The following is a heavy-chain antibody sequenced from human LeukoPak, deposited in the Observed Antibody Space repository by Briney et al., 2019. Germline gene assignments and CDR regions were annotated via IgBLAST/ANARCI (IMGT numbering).Heavy chain of an antibody. D-gene: IGHD6-19*01. Sequence: GGSLRLSCAASGFSFSTYALSWVRQASGKGLEWVSATSGNGAKTYYADSVRGRFTISRDNSKNTLYLQMNSLRAEDTAVYYCAKDFGWPFDYWGQGTLVTVSS. V-gene: IGHV3-23*01. CDR2: TSGNGAKT. J-gene: IGHJ4*02. CDR1: GFSFSTYA. CDR3: AKDFGWPFDY.